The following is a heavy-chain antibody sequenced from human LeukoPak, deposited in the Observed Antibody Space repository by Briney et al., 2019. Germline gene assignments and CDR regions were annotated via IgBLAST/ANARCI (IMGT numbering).Heavy chain of an antibody. J-gene: IGHJ6*03. CDR2: INPNNGGT. V-gene: IGHV1-2*02. CDR1: GYTFIVCY. CDR3: ARDPAQSYYMDV. Sequence: ASVKVSCKASGYTFIVCYIHWVRQAPGQGLEWMGWINPNNGGTNYAQKFQGRVAMTRDKSINTVYMELTRLTSDDTAMYYCARDPAQSYYMDVWGIGTSVTVSS.